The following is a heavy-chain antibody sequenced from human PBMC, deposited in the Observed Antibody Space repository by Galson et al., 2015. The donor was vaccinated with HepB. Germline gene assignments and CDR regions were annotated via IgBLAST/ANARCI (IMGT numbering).Heavy chain of an antibody. J-gene: IGHJ3*02. CDR3: ARRYSSHGFDI. CDR2: INPSGGST. Sequence: SCKASGYTFTSYYMHWVRQAPGQGLEWMGIINPSGGSTSYAQKFQGRVTMTRDTSTSTVYMELSSLRSEDTAVYYCARRYSSHGFDIWGQGTMVTVSS. V-gene: IGHV1-46*01. CDR1: GYTFTSYY. D-gene: IGHD6-13*01.